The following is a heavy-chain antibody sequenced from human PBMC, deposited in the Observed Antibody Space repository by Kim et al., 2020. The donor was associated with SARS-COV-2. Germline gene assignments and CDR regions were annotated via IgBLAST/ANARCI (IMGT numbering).Heavy chain of an antibody. J-gene: IGHJ4*02. D-gene: IGHD4-17*01. V-gene: IGHV3-13*01. Sequence: YYPGSVKGRFTISRENAKNSLYLQMNSLRAGDTAVYYCARAGPDYGGFAYWGQGTLVTVSS. CDR3: ARAGPDYGGFAY.